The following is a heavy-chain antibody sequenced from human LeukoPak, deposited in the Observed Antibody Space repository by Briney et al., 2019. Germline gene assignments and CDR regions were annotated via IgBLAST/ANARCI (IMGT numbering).Heavy chain of an antibody. V-gene: IGHV4-39*02. CDR2: IHSGGST. Sequence: SETLSLTCTVSSGSISSGSYYWGWIRQPPGKGLEWIGNIHSGGSTFNSPSLKSRVIISVDTSKNQFSLKLTSVTAADTAVYYCARDTYLGDWGQGTLVTVSS. CDR3: ARDTYLGD. J-gene: IGHJ4*02. CDR1: SGSISSGSYY. D-gene: IGHD2-2*02.